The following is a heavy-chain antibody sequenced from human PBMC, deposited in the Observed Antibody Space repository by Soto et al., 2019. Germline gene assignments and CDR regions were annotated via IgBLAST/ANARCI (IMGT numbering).Heavy chain of an antibody. D-gene: IGHD3-3*01. CDR1: GYTFTSYA. V-gene: IGHV7-4-1*01. CDR3: ARGGGGLYDFWSGYYSEYYYYGMDV. J-gene: IGHJ6*02. Sequence: ASVKVSCKASGYTFTSYAMNWVRQAPGQGLEWMGWINTNTGNPTYAQGFTGRFVFSLDTSVSTAYLQICSLKAEDTAVYYCARGGGGLYDFWSGYYSEYYYYGMDVWG. CDR2: INTNTGNP.